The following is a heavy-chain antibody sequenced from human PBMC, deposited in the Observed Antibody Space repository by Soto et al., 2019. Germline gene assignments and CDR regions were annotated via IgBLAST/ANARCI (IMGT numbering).Heavy chain of an antibody. D-gene: IGHD6-13*01. Sequence: SETLSLTCTVSGGSISSSSYYWGWIRQPPGKGLEWIGSIYYSGSTYYNPSLKSRVTISVDTSKNQFSLKLSSVTAADTAVYYCARHIREGSTDAFDIWGQGTMVTVSS. J-gene: IGHJ3*02. CDR1: GGSISSSSYY. CDR2: IYYSGST. CDR3: ARHIREGSTDAFDI. V-gene: IGHV4-39*01.